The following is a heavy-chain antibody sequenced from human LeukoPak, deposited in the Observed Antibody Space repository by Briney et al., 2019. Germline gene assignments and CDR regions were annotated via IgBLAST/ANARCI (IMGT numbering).Heavy chain of an antibody. CDR3: AREVRADHYYYYMDV. CDR2: IYTSGST. D-gene: IGHD3-10*01. V-gene: IGHV4-4*09. Sequence: SETLSLTCTVSGGSISSYYWSWIRQPPGKGLEWIGYIYTSGSTNYNPSLKSRVTISVDTSKNQFSLKLSSVTAADTAVYYCAREVRADHYYYYMDVWGKGTTVTVSS. J-gene: IGHJ6*03. CDR1: GGSISSYY.